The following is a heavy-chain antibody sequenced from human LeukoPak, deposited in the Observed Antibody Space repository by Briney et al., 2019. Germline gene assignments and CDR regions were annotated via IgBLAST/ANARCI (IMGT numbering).Heavy chain of an antibody. J-gene: IGHJ1*01. CDR1: GFTFSISA. V-gene: IGHV3-64D*06. Sequence: GGSLRLSCSASGFTFSISAMHSVRQAPGKGLQYVSVISGNGVTTSDADSVKGRVTISRDNSTHMVSLQMSSLRAEDTAVYYCVGDGRDADNIYFHPWGPGTLVTVSS. CDR2: ISGNGVTT. CDR3: VGDGRDADNIYFHP. D-gene: IGHD5-24*01.